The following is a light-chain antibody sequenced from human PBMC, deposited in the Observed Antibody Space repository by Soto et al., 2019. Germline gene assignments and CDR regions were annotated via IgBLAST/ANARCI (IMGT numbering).Light chain of an antibody. Sequence: DIQMTQSPSTLSASVGDRVTITCRASQSISSWLAWYQQKPGKAPTLLIYKASSLESGVPSRFSGSGSGTELTLTISSLQPDDSATYYCQQYHSYTWTFGQGTKVEIK. V-gene: IGKV1-5*03. CDR3: QQYHSYTWT. CDR1: QSISSW. CDR2: KAS. J-gene: IGKJ1*01.